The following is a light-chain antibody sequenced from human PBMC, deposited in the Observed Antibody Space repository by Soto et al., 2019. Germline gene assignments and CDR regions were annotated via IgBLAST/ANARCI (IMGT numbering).Light chain of an antibody. CDR2: AAS. V-gene: IGKV3-20*01. CDR1: QSVSTTY. J-gene: IGKJ3*01. CDR3: QQYGSSP. Sequence: EVVLTESPGTLSFSPGERATLSCRASQSVSTTYLGWLQQRPGQAPTLLTHAASSRATGIPDRFSGSGSGTDFTLTISRLEAEDFAVYHCQQYGSSPFGPGSKVDIK.